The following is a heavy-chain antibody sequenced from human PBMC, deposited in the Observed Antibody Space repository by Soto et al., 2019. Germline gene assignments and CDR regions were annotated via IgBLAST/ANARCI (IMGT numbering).Heavy chain of an antibody. D-gene: IGHD3-16*01. V-gene: IGHV3-23*01. J-gene: IGHJ4*02. CDR1: GFTFSSYA. Sequence: GGSLRLSCAASGFTFSSYAMSWVRQAPGKGLEWVSAISGSGGSTYYADSVKGRFTISRDNSKNTLYLQMNSLRAEDTAVYYCAKARSYEGDYIWGTSIFDYWGQGTLVTVSS. CDR3: AKARSYEGDYIWGTSIFDY. CDR2: ISGSGGST.